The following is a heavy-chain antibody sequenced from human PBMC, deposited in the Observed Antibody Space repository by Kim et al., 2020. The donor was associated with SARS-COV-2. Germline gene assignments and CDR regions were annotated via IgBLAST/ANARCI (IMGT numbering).Heavy chain of an antibody. Sequence: ASVKVSCKASGYTFTSYYMHWVRQAPGQGLEWMGIINPSGGSTSYAQKFQGRVTMTRDTSTSTVYMELSSLRSEDTAVYYCARDAMTYYDILTGKSWFDPWGQGTLVTVSS. CDR1: GYTFTSYY. V-gene: IGHV1-46*01. CDR3: ARDAMTYYDILTGKSWFDP. D-gene: IGHD3-9*01. CDR2: INPSGGST. J-gene: IGHJ5*02.